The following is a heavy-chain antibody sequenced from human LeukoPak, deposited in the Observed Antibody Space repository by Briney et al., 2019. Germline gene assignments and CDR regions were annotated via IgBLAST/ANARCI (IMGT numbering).Heavy chain of an antibody. CDR2: ISTDGSST. CDR1: GFTFSSYW. V-gene: IGHV3-74*01. J-gene: IGHJ4*02. CDR3: ARVGTGTTRDY. D-gene: IGHD1-14*01. Sequence: GGSLRLSCAASGFTFSSYWMHWVRQAPGKGLVWVSRISTDGSSTSYADSVKGRFTISRDNAENALYLQMNSLRAEDTAVYYCARVGTGTTRDYWGQGTLVTVSS.